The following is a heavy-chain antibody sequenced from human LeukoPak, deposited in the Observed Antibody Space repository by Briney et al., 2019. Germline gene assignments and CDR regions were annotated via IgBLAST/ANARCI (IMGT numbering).Heavy chain of an antibody. V-gene: IGHV4-31*03. Sequence: SETLSLTCTVSGGSISSGGYYWSWIRQHPGTGLEWIGYIYYSGSTYYNPSLKSRVTISVDTSKNQFSLKLSSVTAADTAVYYCAREAAMVRTTIFDYWGQGTLVTVSS. CDR2: IYYSGST. J-gene: IGHJ4*02. CDR3: AREAAMVRTTIFDY. CDR1: GGSISSGGYY. D-gene: IGHD5-18*01.